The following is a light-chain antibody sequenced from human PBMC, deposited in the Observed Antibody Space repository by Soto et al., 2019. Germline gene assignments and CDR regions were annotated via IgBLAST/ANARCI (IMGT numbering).Light chain of an antibody. Sequence: EIVMTQSPATLSVSPGERATLSCRASQSVSSNLAWYQQKPGQAPRLLIYGPSTRATGIPARFSGSGSGTEFTLTISSLQSEDFALYYCQQYNNWPPLTFGGGTKVEIK. J-gene: IGKJ4*01. CDR3: QQYNNWPPLT. CDR1: QSVSSN. CDR2: GPS. V-gene: IGKV3-15*01.